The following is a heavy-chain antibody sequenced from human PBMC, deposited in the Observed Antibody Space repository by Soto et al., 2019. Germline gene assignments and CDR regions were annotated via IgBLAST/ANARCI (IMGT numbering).Heavy chain of an antibody. D-gene: IGHD5-18*01. J-gene: IGHJ4*02. V-gene: IGHV3-30-3*01. CDR2: ISYDGSNK. Sequence: QVQLVESGGGVVQPGRSLRLSCAASGFTFSSCAMHWVRQAPGKGLEWVAVISYDGSNKYYADSVKGRFTISRDNSKNTLYLQMNSLRAEDTAVYYCARDQDTATLWYWGQGTLVTVSS. CDR3: ARDQDTATLWY. CDR1: GFTFSSCA.